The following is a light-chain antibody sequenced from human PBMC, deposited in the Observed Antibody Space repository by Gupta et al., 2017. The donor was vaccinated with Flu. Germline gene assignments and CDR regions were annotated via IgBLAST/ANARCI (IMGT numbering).Light chain of an antibody. V-gene: IGLV2-8*01. CDR2: EVS. J-gene: IGLJ3*02. CDR1: SSDVGAYNS. CDR3: YAHAGNGNVL. Sequence: VTISCTGSSSDVGAYNSVCCYQQDPGTPHNLLIYEVSKRPAGVPGRFSGSKSGNTASLTVSARQEEEEAVYYCYAHAGNGNVLFGGGTKLTVV.